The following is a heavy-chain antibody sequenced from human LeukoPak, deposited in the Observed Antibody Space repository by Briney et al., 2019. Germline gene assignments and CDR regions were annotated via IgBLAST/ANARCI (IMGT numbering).Heavy chain of an antibody. J-gene: IGHJ4*02. Sequence: ASVKVSCKASGYTFTSYYMHWVRQAPGQGLEWMGIINPSGGSTSYAQKFQGRVTMTRDMSTSTVYMELSSLRSEDTAVYYCARDSSGWPGGYWGQGTLVTVSS. CDR2: INPSGGST. V-gene: IGHV1-46*01. D-gene: IGHD6-19*01. CDR1: GYTFTSYY. CDR3: ARDSSGWPGGY.